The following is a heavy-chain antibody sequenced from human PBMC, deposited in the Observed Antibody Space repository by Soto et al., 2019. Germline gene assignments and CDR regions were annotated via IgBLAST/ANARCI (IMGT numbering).Heavy chain of an antibody. CDR2: INSDGSSI. CDR1: GFDFSNTW. V-gene: IGHV3-74*01. CDR3: AKDWYHTIDS. D-gene: IGHD1-20*01. J-gene: IGHJ4*02. Sequence: GGSLRLSCATSGFDFSNTWIHWVRQVPGQGLVWVSRINSDGSSIIYADSVKGRFTISRDNAKNTVHLQMSSLRVEDTAVYYCAKDWYHTIDSWGQGIPVTVSS.